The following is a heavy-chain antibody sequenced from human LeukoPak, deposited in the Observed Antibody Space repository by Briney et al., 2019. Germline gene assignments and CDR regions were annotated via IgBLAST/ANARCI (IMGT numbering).Heavy chain of an antibody. CDR3: AKEQGQSITIFGVVKGPFDY. J-gene: IGHJ4*02. Sequence: GGSLRLSCAASGFTFSSSGMHWVRQAPGKGLEWVAFIRYDGSNKYSADSVKGRFTISRDNSKNTLYLQMNSLRVEDTAVYYCAKEQGQSITIFGVVKGPFDYWGQGTLVTVSS. D-gene: IGHD3-3*01. CDR2: IRYDGSNK. V-gene: IGHV3-30*02. CDR1: GFTFSSSG.